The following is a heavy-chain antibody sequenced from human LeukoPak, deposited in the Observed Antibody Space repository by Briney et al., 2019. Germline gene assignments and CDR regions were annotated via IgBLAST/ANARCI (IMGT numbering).Heavy chain of an antibody. Sequence: GGSLRLSCAASGFTVSSYAMSSVRQAPGKWLEWVSAISGSGGSTYYADSVKGRFTISRDNSKNTLYLQMNSLRAEDTAVYYCAKAGGGSPIDYWGQGTLVTVSS. J-gene: IGHJ4*02. D-gene: IGHD3-16*01. CDR2: ISGSGGST. CDR3: AKAGGGSPIDY. CDR1: GFTVSSYA. V-gene: IGHV3-23*01.